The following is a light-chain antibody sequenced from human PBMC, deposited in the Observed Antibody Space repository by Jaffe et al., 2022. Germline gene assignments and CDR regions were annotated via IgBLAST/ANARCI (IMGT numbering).Light chain of an antibody. CDR2: GAS. J-gene: IGKJ3*01. V-gene: IGKV3-20*01. Sequence: EIVLTQSPGTLSLSPGERATLSCRASQSVSSNSLAWYQQKPGQAPRLLIYGASSRATGIPDRFSGSGSGTDFTLTISRLEPEDFAVYYCQQYGSSPFTFGPGTKVDI. CDR1: QSVSSNS. CDR3: QQYGSSPFT.